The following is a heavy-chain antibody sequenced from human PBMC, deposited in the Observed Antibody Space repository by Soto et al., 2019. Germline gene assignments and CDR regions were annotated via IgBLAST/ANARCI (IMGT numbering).Heavy chain of an antibody. CDR1: GGSISSYY. D-gene: IGHD6-13*01. Sequence: QVQLQESGPGLVKPSETLSLTCTVSGGSISSYYWSWIRQPPGKGLEWIGYIYYSGSTNYNPSLKSRVTISVDTSKNQFSLKLSSVTAADTAVYYCARGQPPRVWGQGTLVTVSS. J-gene: IGHJ4*02. CDR3: ARGQPPRV. CDR2: IYYSGST. V-gene: IGHV4-59*01.